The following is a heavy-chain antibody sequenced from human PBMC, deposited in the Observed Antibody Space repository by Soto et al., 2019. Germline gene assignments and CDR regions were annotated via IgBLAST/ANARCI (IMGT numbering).Heavy chain of an antibody. Sequence: EVQLVESGGGLVQPGGSLRLSCAASGFIFTSYSMKWVRQAPGKGLEWLSYIRIDSNHIGYADSVRGRFTISSDIAKNSLYLQMNSLRDEDTAVYYCARDLSYAFDYWGQGTLVTVSS. CDR3: ARDLSYAFDY. CDR1: GFIFTSYS. J-gene: IGHJ4*02. V-gene: IGHV3-48*02. CDR2: IRIDSNHI. D-gene: IGHD1-26*01.